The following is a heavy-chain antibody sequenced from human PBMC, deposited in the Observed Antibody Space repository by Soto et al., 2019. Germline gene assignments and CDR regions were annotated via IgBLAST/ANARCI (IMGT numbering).Heavy chain of an antibody. J-gene: IGHJ6*02. CDR3: ASSNIAAAGFYYYGMDV. CDR2: IYYSGST. D-gene: IGHD6-13*01. Sequence: SETLSLTCAVSGGSINSRYWWSWVRQSPGKGLEWIGYIYYSGSTNYNPSLKSRVTISVDTSKNQFSLKLSSVTAADTAVYYCASSNIAAAGFYYYGMDVWGRGTTVTVSS. V-gene: IGHV4-4*02. CDR1: GGSINSRYW.